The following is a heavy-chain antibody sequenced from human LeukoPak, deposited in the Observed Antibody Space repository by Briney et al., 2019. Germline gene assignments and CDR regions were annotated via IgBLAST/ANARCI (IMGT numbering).Heavy chain of an antibody. CDR3: ARAYYYDSSGYFY. J-gene: IGHJ4*02. Sequence: GGSLRLSCAASRFTFNSYAMSWVRQAPGKGLEWVSVIGGSNGITFYIGSVKGRFTISRDNSKDTLYLQMNSLRAEDTAVYYCARAYYYDSSGYFYWGQGTLVTVSS. CDR2: IGGSNGIT. V-gene: IGHV3-23*01. D-gene: IGHD3-22*01. CDR1: RFTFNSYA.